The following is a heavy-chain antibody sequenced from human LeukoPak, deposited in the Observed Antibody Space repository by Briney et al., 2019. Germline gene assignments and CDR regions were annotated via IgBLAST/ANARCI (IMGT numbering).Heavy chain of an antibody. Sequence: PGGSLRLSCAASGFTCSSYGMHWVRQAPGKGLEWVAAIWYDGSNKYYADSVKGRFTISGDNSKNTLYLQMNSRRAEDTAVYYCAKGDLDYGGKTFDYWGQGTLVTVSS. V-gene: IGHV3-33*06. D-gene: IGHD4-23*01. CDR1: GFTCSSYG. CDR2: IWYDGSNK. CDR3: AKGDLDYGGKTFDY. J-gene: IGHJ4*02.